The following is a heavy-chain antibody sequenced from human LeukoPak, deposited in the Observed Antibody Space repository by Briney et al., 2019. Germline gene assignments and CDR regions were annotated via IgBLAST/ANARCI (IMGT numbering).Heavy chain of an antibody. J-gene: IGHJ4*02. CDR3: ARARHYDFWSGSTLGYYFDY. CDR2: IIPIFGTA. Sequence: VASVKVSCTASGGTFSSYAISWVRQAPGQGLEWMGGIIPIFGTANYAQKFQGRVTITADESTSTAYMELSSLRSEDTAVYYCARARHYDFWSGSTLGYYFDYWGQGTLVTVSS. CDR1: GGTFSSYA. D-gene: IGHD3-3*01. V-gene: IGHV1-69*13.